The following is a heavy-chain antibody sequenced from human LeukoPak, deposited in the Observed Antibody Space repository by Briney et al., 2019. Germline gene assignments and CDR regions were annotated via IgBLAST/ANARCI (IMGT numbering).Heavy chain of an antibody. CDR3: ARDGRVRPVNFDY. CDR2: VDPEEGEA. CDR1: GYTFTDHY. Sequence: GASVKVSCKASGYTFTDHYIHWVQQAPGKGLEWVGRVDPEEGEAISAQKFQGRVTISADTSTDTAYLELTSLRSDDTAVYYCARDGRVRPVNFDYWGQGTLVTVS. D-gene: IGHD1-14*01. J-gene: IGHJ4*02. V-gene: IGHV1-69-2*01.